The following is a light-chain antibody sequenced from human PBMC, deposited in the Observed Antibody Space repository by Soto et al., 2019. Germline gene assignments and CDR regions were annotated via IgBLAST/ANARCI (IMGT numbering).Light chain of an antibody. V-gene: IGLV1-51*01. CDR2: DDN. CDR3: GSWDSSLSAYV. J-gene: IGLJ1*01. CDR1: ISNIGGNS. Sequence: QALVTQPPSVSAAPGQKVTISCSGSISNIGGNSVSWYQQLPGTAPKLLIYDDNKRPSGIPDRFSGSKYGTSATLGITGFQTGDEADYYCGSWDSSLSAYVFGTGTKVTVL.